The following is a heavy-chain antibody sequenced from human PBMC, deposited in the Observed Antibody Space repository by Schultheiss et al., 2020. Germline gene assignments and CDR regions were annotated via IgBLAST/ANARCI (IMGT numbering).Heavy chain of an antibody. Sequence: SVTVSGKASGFTFTSSAVQWVRQARGQRLEWIGWIVVGSGNTNYAQKFQERVTITRDMSTSTAYMELSSLRSEDTAVYYCAAELPRLVGATQDNWFDPWGQGTLVTVSS. V-gene: IGHV1-58*01. J-gene: IGHJ5*02. CDR2: IVVGSGNT. D-gene: IGHD1-26*01. CDR3: AAELPRLVGATQDNWFDP. CDR1: GFTFTSSA.